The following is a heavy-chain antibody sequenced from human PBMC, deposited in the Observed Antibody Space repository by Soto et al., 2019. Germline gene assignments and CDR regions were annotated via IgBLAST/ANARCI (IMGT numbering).Heavy chain of an antibody. D-gene: IGHD4-17*01. CDR3: AREINDYRDSQDYYCYYIDV. J-gene: IGHJ6*03. CDR1: GGSISSGGYY. CDR2: IYYSGST. V-gene: IGHV4-31*03. Sequence: QVQLQESGPGLVKPSQTLSLTCTVSGGSISSGGYYWSWIRQHPGKGLEWIGYIYYSGSTYYNQSLKSRVTISVDTSKNQFSLKLSSVTAADTAVYYCAREINDYRDSQDYYCYYIDVWGKGTTVTVSS.